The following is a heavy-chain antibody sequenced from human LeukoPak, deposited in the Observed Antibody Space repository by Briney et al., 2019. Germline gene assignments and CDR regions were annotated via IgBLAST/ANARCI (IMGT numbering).Heavy chain of an antibody. D-gene: IGHD1-26*01. V-gene: IGHV3-30*02. J-gene: IGHJ6*03. CDR2: IRYDGSNK. CDR3: AKDRLNSGSFLYYYYYYMDV. Sequence: GGSLRLSCAASGFTFSAYAMNWVRQAPGKGLEWVAFIRYDGSNKYYADSVKGRFTISRDNSKNTLYLQMNSLRAEDTAVYYCAKDRLNSGSFLYYYYYYMDVWGKGTTVTVSS. CDR1: GFTFSAYA.